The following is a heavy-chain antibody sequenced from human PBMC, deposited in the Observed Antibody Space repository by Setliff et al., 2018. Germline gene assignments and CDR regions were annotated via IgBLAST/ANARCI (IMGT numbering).Heavy chain of an antibody. CDR2: ISPGRSI. CDR3: ARDRRDYIGAGSSEIDYYYYYYMDV. V-gene: IGHV4-4*08. Sequence: KTSETLSLTCSVSGGSISNFYWSWIRQPPGKGLEWIGSISPGRSINYNPSLRSRVTISGDTSKSQISPNLSSGTAADTAVYYCARDRRDYIGAGSSEIDYYYYYYMDVWGKGTTVTVSS. D-gene: IGHD3-10*01. J-gene: IGHJ6*03. CDR1: GGSISNFY.